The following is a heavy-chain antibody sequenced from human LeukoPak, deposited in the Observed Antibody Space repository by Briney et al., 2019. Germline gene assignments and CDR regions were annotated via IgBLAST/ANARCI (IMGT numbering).Heavy chain of an antibody. Sequence: PSDTLSLTRTVSGRSSSSYYWSWIPQPAGQGLEWIGRLYTSGSTNPNPSLQGRVTMSVDTSKNQFSLKLSSVTAADTAVYYCARDEGPGSGSYYNLNWFDPWGQGTLVTVSS. CDR1: GRSSSSYY. CDR3: ARDEGPGSGSYYNLNWFDP. J-gene: IGHJ5*02. CDR2: LYTSGST. D-gene: IGHD3-10*01. V-gene: IGHV4-4*07.